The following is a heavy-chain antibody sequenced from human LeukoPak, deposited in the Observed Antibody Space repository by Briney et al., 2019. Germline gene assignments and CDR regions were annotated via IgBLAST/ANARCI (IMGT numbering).Heavy chain of an antibody. V-gene: IGHV5-51*01. CDR3: ARHDKGYSGYVTLDY. Sequence: GESLKISWKGSGYSFTSYWIGWVRQMPGKGLEWMGIINPGYSDIRYSPSFQGQVTISADKSISTAYLQWSSLKASDTAIYYCARHDKGYSGYVTLDYWGQGTQVTVSS. J-gene: IGHJ4*02. CDR1: GYSFTSYW. D-gene: IGHD5-12*01. CDR2: INPGYSDI.